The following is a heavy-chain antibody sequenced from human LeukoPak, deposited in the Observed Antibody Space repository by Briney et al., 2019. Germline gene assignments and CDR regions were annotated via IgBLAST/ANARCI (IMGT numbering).Heavy chain of an antibody. J-gene: IGHJ4*02. Sequence: GGSLRLSCAASGFTFSSYGMHWVRQAPGKGLEWVALISYDGSKKYYADSVKGRFTISRDSSKNTLHLQMNSLRTENTAVYSCARDLSGRYTFDYWGQGTLVTVSS. D-gene: IGHD1-26*01. CDR1: GFTFSSYG. CDR2: ISYDGSKK. CDR3: ARDLSGRYTFDY. V-gene: IGHV3-30*19.